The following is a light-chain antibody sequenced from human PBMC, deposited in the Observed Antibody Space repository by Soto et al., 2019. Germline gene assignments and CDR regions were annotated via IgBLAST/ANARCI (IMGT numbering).Light chain of an antibody. Sequence: QSVLTQPPSASGTPGQGVSVSCSGDKIANFYIYWYQQFPGAAPKLLIYRNNQRPSGGPERFSGSKSDTSASLGISGLRPEDEADYLCAAWDDRFSVWVLGGGTKVTVL. V-gene: IGLV1-47*01. J-gene: IGLJ3*02. CDR3: AAWDDRFSVWV. CDR2: RNN. CDR1: KIANFY.